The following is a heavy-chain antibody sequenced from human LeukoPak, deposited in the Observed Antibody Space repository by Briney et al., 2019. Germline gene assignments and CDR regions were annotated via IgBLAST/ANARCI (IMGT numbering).Heavy chain of an antibody. J-gene: IGHJ4*02. Sequence: PGGSLRLSCAASGFTFSNFWMHWVRQAPGKGLVWVALIYGDGSFTRYADSVKGRFTISRDNAKNTVYLQMNSLRAEDTAVYYCAKGYGQGVEYWGQGTLVTVSS. CDR1: GFTFSNFW. D-gene: IGHD4-17*01. CDR3: AKGYGQGVEY. CDR2: IYGDGSFT. V-gene: IGHV3-74*01.